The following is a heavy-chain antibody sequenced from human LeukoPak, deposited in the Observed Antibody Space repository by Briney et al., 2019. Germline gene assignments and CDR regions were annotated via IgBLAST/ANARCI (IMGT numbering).Heavy chain of an antibody. Sequence: VASVEVSCKASGYTFTSYDINWVRQATGQGLEWMGWMNPNSGNTGYAQKFQGRVTMTRNTSISTAYMELSSLRSEDTAVYYCASDLVGPDDAFDIWGQGTMVTVSS. CDR1: GYTFTSYD. J-gene: IGHJ3*02. D-gene: IGHD1-26*01. CDR3: ASDLVGPDDAFDI. CDR2: MNPNSGNT. V-gene: IGHV1-8*01.